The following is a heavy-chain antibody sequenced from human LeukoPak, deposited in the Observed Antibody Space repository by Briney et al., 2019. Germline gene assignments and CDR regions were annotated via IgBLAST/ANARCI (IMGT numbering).Heavy chain of an antibody. V-gene: IGHV1-2*02. CDR2: INPNSGGT. D-gene: IGHD6-13*01. CDR3: ARPRSSSWYQIDY. CDR1: GYTFTGYY. Sequence: ASVTVSCKASGYTFTGYYMHWVRQAPGQGLEWMGWINPNSGGTNYAQKFQGRVTMTRDTSISTAYMDLSRLRSDDTAVYYCARPRSSSWYQIDYWGQGTLVTVSS. J-gene: IGHJ4*02.